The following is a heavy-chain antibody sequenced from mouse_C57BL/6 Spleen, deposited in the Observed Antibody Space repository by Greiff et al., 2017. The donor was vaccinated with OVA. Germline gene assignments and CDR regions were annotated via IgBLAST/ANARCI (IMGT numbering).Heavy chain of an antibody. Sequence: VQLQQPGAELVRPGSSVKLSCKASGYTFTSYWMDWVKQRPGQGLEWIGNIYPSDSETHYNQKFKDKATLTVDKSSSTAYMQLSSLTSEDSAVYYCARGRDMDYWGQGTSVTVSS. J-gene: IGHJ4*01. D-gene: IGHD3-3*01. CDR1: GYTFTSYW. CDR2: IYPSDSET. V-gene: IGHV1-61*01. CDR3: ARGRDMDY.